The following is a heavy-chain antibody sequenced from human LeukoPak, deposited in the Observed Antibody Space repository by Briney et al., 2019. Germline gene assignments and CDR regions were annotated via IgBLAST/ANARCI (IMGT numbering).Heavy chain of an antibody. Sequence: ASVKVSCKASGYTFTSYDINWVRQATGQGLEWMGWMNPNSGNTGYAQKFQGRVTMTRNTSISTAYMELSSLRSEDTAVYYCATGNLYCSSTSCYDSYIYWGQGTLVTVSS. CDR2: MNPNSGNT. CDR3: ATGNLYCSSTSCYDSYIY. J-gene: IGHJ4*02. V-gene: IGHV1-8*01. CDR1: GYTFTSYD. D-gene: IGHD2-2*01.